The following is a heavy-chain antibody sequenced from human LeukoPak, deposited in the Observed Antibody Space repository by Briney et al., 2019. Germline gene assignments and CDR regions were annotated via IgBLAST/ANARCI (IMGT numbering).Heavy chain of an antibody. J-gene: IGHJ4*02. CDR3: ARVPGSYYVGFDY. V-gene: IGHV3-48*01. D-gene: IGHD3-10*01. Sequence: PGGSLRLSCAASGSTFSSHTMNWVRQAPGKGLEWVSYISNTGSVIYYADSVKGRFTISRDNSKNTLYLQMNSLRGEGTAVYYCARVPGSYYVGFDYWGQGILVTVSS. CDR1: GSTFSSHT. CDR2: ISNTGSVI.